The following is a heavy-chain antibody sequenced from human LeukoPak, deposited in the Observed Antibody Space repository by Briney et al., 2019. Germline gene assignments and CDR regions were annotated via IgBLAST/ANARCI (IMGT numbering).Heavy chain of an antibody. V-gene: IGHV4-39*07. J-gene: IGHJ4*02. Sequence: SETLSLTCTVSGGSISSSSYYWGWIRQPPGKGLQWVGSLYYSGSTYYNPSLESRVTISVDTSKNQFSLKLSSVTAADTAVYYCARDWGTTGTTPDYWGQGTLVTVSS. D-gene: IGHD1-1*01. CDR3: ARDWGTTGTTPDY. CDR1: GGSISSSSYY. CDR2: LYYSGST.